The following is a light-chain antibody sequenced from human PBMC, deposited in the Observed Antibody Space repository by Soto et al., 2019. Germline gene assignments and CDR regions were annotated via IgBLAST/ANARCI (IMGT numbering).Light chain of an antibody. CDR2: DVT. V-gene: IGLV2-8*01. Sequence: QSVLTQSPSASGSPGQSVTISCTGTSSDIGGYNSVSWYQQHPGKAPKVMIYDVTKRPSGVPDRFSGSKSGNTASLTVSALQAEDEADYYCSEYTDRKNLVFGTGAKV. CDR1: SSDIGGYNS. J-gene: IGLJ1*01. CDR3: SEYTDRKNLV.